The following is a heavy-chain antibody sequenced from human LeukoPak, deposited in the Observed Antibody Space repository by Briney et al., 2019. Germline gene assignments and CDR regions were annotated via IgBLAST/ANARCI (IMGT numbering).Heavy chain of an antibody. CDR1: GGSISSYY. J-gene: IGHJ4*02. D-gene: IGHD6-13*01. CDR3: ARTIAAAGRDYFDY. CDR2: IYTSGST. Sequence: PSETLSFTCTVSGGSISSYYWSWIRQPPGKGLEWIGYIYTSGSTNYNPSLKSRVTISVDTSKNQFSLKLSSVTAADTAVYYCARTIAAAGRDYFDYWGQGTLVTVFS. V-gene: IGHV4-4*09.